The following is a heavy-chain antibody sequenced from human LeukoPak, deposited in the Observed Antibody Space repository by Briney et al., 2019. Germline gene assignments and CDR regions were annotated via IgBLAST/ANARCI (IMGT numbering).Heavy chain of an antibody. J-gene: IGHJ4*02. CDR3: ARLGYNYGYGFDY. CDR1: GGSISSSSYY. V-gene: IGHV4-39*01. D-gene: IGHD5-18*01. CDR2: IYYSGST. Sequence: SETLSLTCTVSGGSISSSSYYWGWSRQPPGKGLEWIGNIYYSGSTYYNPSLKSRVTISVDTSKNQYSLKLSSVTAADTAVYYCARLGYNYGYGFDYWGQGTLVTVSS.